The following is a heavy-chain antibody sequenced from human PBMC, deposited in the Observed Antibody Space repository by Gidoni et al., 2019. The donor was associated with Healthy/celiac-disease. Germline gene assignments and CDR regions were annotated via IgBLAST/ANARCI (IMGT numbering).Heavy chain of an antibody. Sequence: EVQLLESGGGLVQPGGSLRLSCAASGLTFSSYAMGWVRQAPGKRLEWVSAISGSGGSTYYADSVKGRFTISRDNSKNTLYLQMNSLRAEDTAVYYCAKEAPYYYDSSGNFDYWGQGTLVTVSS. J-gene: IGHJ4*02. CDR1: GLTFSSYA. D-gene: IGHD3-22*01. CDR3: AKEAPYYYDSSGNFDY. V-gene: IGHV3-23*01. CDR2: ISGSGGST.